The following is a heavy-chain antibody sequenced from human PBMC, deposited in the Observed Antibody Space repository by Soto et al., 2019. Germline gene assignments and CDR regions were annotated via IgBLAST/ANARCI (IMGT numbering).Heavy chain of an antibody. CDR2: IYYSGST. CDR1: GGSISSSSYY. D-gene: IGHD3-9*01. J-gene: IGHJ4*02. CDR3: ARHVRYYDILTGHSLTYYFDY. V-gene: IGHV4-39*01. Sequence: SETLSLTCTVSGGSISSSSYYWGWIRQPPGKGLEWIGSIYYSGSTYYNLSLKSRVTISVDTSKNQFSLKLSSVTAADTAVYYCARHVRYYDILTGHSLTYYFDYWGQGTLVTVSS.